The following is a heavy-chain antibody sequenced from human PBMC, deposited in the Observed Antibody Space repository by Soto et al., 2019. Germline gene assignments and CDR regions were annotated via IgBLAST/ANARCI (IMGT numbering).Heavy chain of an antibody. J-gene: IGHJ6*02. V-gene: IGHV1-46*01. CDR3: ARDRRYCSSTSCRGYGMDV. D-gene: IGHD2-2*01. CDR1: GYTFTSYY. Sequence: QVQLVQSGAEVKKPGASVKVSCKASGYTFTSYYMHWVRQAPGQGLEWMGIINPSGGSTSYAQKFQGSVTMNRDTSTSTVYMEVSSLRSEDTAVYYCARDRRYCSSTSCRGYGMDVWGQGTTVTGSS. CDR2: INPSGGST.